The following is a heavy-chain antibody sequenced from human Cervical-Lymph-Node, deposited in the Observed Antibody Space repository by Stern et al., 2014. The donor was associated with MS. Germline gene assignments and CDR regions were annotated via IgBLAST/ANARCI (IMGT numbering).Heavy chain of an antibody. Sequence: VQLVESGPGLVKPSETLSLTCTVSNGSISRNYWSWIRQPPGKRLEWIGYISHTGRTKYNPSLESRITISVDTSKAQFSLRLNSVTAADTAVYYCARLKGILLDYFDSWGQGTLVAVSS. CDR2: ISHTGRT. V-gene: IGHV4-59*01. D-gene: IGHD3-10*01. CDR3: ARLKGILLDYFDS. J-gene: IGHJ4*02. CDR1: NGSISRNY.